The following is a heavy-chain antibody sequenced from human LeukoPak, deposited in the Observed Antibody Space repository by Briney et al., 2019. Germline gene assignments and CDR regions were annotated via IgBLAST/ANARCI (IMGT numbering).Heavy chain of an antibody. D-gene: IGHD3-22*01. Sequence: SETLSHTCAVYGGSFSGYYWSWIRQPPGKGLEWIGEINHSGSTNYNPSLKSRVTISVDTSKNQFSLKLSSVTAADTAVYYCASIIPSGYRIDYWGQGTLVTVSS. J-gene: IGHJ4*02. CDR3: ASIIPSGYRIDY. CDR2: INHSGST. CDR1: GGSFSGYY. V-gene: IGHV4-34*01.